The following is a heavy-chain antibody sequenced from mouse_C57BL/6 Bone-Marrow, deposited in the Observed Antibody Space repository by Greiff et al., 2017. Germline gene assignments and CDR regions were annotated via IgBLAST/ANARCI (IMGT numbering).Heavy chain of an antibody. Sequence: QVQLQQPGAELVKPGASVKMSCKASGYTFTSYWITWVKQRPGQGLEWIGDIDPGSGSTKYNEKFKSKATLTVDKSSSTAYMPLSSLTSEDSAVYYCARGDYYYGSSWYFDFWGTGTTVTVSS. CDR2: IDPGSGST. D-gene: IGHD1-1*01. CDR1: GYTFTSYW. J-gene: IGHJ1*03. CDR3: ARGDYYYGSSWYFDF. V-gene: IGHV1-55*01.